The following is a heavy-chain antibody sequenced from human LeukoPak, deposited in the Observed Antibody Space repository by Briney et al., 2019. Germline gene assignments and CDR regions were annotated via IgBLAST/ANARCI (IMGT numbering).Heavy chain of an antibody. J-gene: IGHJ4*02. D-gene: IGHD1-26*01. CDR1: GYTFTGYY. Sequence: ASVKVSCKASGYTFTGYYIHWVRPAAGQGLECMGIINPIGGRTSYTQKFQGRVTMTRDTSTNTVYMELSSLRSEDTAVYYCARESVVELERTYYFDYWGQGTLVTVTS. CDR3: ARESVVELERTYYFDY. V-gene: IGHV1-46*01. CDR2: INPIGGRT.